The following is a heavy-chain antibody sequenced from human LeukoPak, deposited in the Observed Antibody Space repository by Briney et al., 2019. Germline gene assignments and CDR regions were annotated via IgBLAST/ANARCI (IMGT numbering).Heavy chain of an antibody. D-gene: IGHD1-26*01. Sequence: TSETLSLTCAVYGGSFSSYYWSWIRQPPGKGLEWIGYIHHSGSTNYNPSLKSRVTISVDTSKNQFSLKLSSVTAADTAVYYCATYGGMGPFSFDYWGQGTLVTVTS. V-gene: IGHV4-59*08. J-gene: IGHJ4*02. CDR2: IHHSGST. CDR3: ATYGGMGPFSFDY. CDR1: GGSFSSYY.